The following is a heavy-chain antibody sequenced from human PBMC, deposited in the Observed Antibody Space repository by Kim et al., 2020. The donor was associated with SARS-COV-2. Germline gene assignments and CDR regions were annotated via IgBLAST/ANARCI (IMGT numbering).Heavy chain of an antibody. J-gene: IGHJ4*02. CDR3: AKRRSPQWLDPYIYFDY. CDR2: ISGSGGST. V-gene: IGHV3-23*01. D-gene: IGHD6-19*01. Sequence: GGSLRLSCAASGFTFSSYTMSWVRQAPGKGLEWVSAISGSGGSTYYADSVKGRFTISRDNSKNTLYLQMNSLRAEDTAVYYCAKRRSPQWLDPYIYFDYWGQGTLVTVSS. CDR1: GFTFSSYT.